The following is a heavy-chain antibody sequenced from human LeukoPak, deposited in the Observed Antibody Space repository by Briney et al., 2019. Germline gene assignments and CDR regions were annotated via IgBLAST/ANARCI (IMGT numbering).Heavy chain of an antibody. CDR2: ISGSGVTT. V-gene: IGHV3-23*01. D-gene: IGHD1-26*01. CDR1: GFTFSSYA. Sequence: GGSLRLSCVASGFTFSSYAMSWVRQAPGKGLEWVSAISGSGVTTHYAGSVKGRFSISRDNSKNTPYLQMNSLRAEDTALYYCAKKVVVGATSPYSDFQDWGQGTLVTVSS. J-gene: IGHJ1*01. CDR3: AKKVVVGATSPYSDFQD.